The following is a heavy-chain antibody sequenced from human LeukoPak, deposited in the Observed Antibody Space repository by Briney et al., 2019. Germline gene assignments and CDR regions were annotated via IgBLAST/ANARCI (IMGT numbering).Heavy chain of an antibody. V-gene: IGHV3-23*01. Sequence: GGSLRLSCAASVFTFSSYAIRWVRQAPGKGREWVSTISGNGDYIYYADSVKGRFTISRDNSKNTLYLQMNSLRAEDTAIYYCAKYGMTSRSSFDYWGRGTLVTVSS. J-gene: IGHJ4*02. CDR3: AKYGMTSRSSFDY. CDR1: VFTFSSYA. D-gene: IGHD1-26*01. CDR2: ISGNGDYI.